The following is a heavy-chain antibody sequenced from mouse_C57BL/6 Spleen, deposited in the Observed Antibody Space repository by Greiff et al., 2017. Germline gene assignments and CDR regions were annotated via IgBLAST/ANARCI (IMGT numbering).Heavy chain of an antibody. CDR1: GYAFSSYW. J-gene: IGHJ3*01. CDR3: ARTYYSNPGAY. CDR2: IYPGDGET. D-gene: IGHD2-5*01. Sequence: LVESGAELVKPGASVKISCKASGYAFSSYWMNWVKQRPGKGLEWIGQIYPGDGETNYNGKFKGKATLTADKSSSTAYMQLSCLTSEDSAVYFCARTYYSNPGAYWGQGTLVTVSA. V-gene: IGHV1-80*01.